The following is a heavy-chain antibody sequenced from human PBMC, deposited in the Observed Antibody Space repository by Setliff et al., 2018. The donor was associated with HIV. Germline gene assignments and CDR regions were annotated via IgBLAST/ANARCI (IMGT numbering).Heavy chain of an antibody. D-gene: IGHD1-26*01. CDR3: ARAPELYSGSYDAFDI. Sequence: GASVKVSCKASGGTFSSYAISWVRQAPGQGLEWMGGIIPIFGTANYAQEFQGRVTITTDESTSTAYMELSSLRSEDTAVYYCARAPELYSGSYDAFDIWGQGTMVTVSS. CDR2: IIPIFGTA. J-gene: IGHJ3*02. V-gene: IGHV1-69*05. CDR1: GGTFSSYA.